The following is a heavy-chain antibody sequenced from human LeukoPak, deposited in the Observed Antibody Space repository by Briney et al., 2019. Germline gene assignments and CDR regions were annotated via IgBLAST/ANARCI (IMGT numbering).Heavy chain of an antibody. CDR3: ARDRGYYDSSGYSNYFDP. CDR1: GFTFSTYA. V-gene: IGHV3-66*02. Sequence: GGSLRLSCAASGFTFSTYAKSWVRQAPGKGLEWVSVIYSGGSTYYADSVKGRFTISRDNSKNTLYLQMNSLRAEDTAVYYCARDRGYYDSSGYSNYFDPWGQGTLVTVSS. CDR2: IYSGGST. J-gene: IGHJ5*02. D-gene: IGHD3-22*01.